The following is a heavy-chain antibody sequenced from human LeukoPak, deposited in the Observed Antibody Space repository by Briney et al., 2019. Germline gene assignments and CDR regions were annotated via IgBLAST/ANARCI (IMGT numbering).Heavy chain of an antibody. CDR1: GGSISSGGYY. J-gene: IGHJ4*02. V-gene: IGHV4-31*03. CDR2: IYHRGSV. CDR3: ARDRFGTNSFAY. D-gene: IGHD3-10*01. Sequence: SQTLALTCTVSGGSISSGGYYWSWIRQHPGKGLEWIGYIYHRGSVYYNPSLKSRVSISVDTSKSQFSLKVTSVTAADTAVYYCARDRFGTNSFAYWGQGALVTV.